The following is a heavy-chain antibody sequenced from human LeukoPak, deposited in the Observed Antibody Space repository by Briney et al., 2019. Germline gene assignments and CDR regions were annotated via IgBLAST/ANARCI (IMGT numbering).Heavy chain of an antibody. CDR2: MYYSGGT. J-gene: IGHJ3*02. D-gene: IGHD3-3*01. Sequence: PSETLSLTCTVSGGSISSSSYHWGWIRQPPGKGLEWIGSMYYSGGTYYNPSLKSRVTIYVDTSNNQFSLKLSSVTAADTAVYYCARSVSGRYYDFWSGYAEPQSSDAFDIWGQGTMVTVSS. CDR3: ARSVSGRYYDFWSGYAEPQSSDAFDI. CDR1: GGSISSSSYH. V-gene: IGHV4-39*01.